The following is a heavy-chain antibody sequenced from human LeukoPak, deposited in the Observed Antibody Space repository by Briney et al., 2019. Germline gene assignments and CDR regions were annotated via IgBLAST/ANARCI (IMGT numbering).Heavy chain of an antibody. CDR1: GYSLSELS. CDR2: FDSGEDKL. D-gene: IGHD3-10*01. J-gene: IGHJ4*02. CDR3: ATGDEWQLLDY. Sequence: ASVKVSCKVSGYSLSELSMHWVRQAPGKGLEYMGGFDSGEDKLIYAQKLQGRVTMTEDKSTDTAYMELSSLRYEDTAVYYCATGDEWQLLDYWGQGTLVTVSS. V-gene: IGHV1-24*01.